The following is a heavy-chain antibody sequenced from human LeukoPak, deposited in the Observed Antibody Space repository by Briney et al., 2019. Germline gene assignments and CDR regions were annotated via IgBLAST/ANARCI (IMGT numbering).Heavy chain of an antibody. CDR1: GYTFTSYG. V-gene: IGHV1-18*01. Sequence: ASVKVSCKASGYTFTSYGISWVRQAPGQGLEWMGWISAYNGNTNYAQKLQGRVTMTTDTSTSTAYMELRSLRSDDTAVYYCARERFHYDFWSGYYTDHWGQGTLVTVSS. CDR2: ISAYNGNT. D-gene: IGHD3-3*01. J-gene: IGHJ4*02. CDR3: ARERFHYDFWSGYYTDH.